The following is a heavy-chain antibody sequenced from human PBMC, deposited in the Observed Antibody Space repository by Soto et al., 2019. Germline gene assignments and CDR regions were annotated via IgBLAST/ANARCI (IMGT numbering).Heavy chain of an antibody. V-gene: IGHV1-8*02. J-gene: IGHJ6*02. CDR2: MNPNSGNT. D-gene: IGHD3-22*01. CDR1: GGTFSSYA. CDR3: ARALYYYDSSGSLWGGYYYGMDV. Sequence: ASVKVSCKTSGGTFSSYAISWVRQATGQGLEWMGWMNPNSGNTGYAQKFQGRVTMTRNTSISTAYMELSSLRSEDTAVYYCARALYYYDSSGSLWGGYYYGMDVWGQGTTVTSP.